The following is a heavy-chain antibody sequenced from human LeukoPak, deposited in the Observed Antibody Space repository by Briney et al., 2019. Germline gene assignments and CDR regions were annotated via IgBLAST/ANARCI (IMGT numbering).Heavy chain of an antibody. CDR1: GFTFSSYS. J-gene: IGHJ6*02. CDR2: ISSSSSYI. D-gene: IGHD3-10*01. V-gene: IGHV3-21*01. CDR3: ARAYYYGSGSPSNEGYYYGMDV. Sequence: GGSLRLSCAASGFTFSSYSMNWVRQAPGKGLEWVSSISSSSSYIYYADSVKGRFTISRDNAKNSLYLLMNSLRAEDTAVYYCARAYYYGSGSPSNEGYYYGMDVWGQGTTVTVSS.